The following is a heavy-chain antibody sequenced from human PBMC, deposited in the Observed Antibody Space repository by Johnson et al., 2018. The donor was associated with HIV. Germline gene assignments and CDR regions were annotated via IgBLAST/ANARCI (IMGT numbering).Heavy chain of an antibody. Sequence: QVQLVESGGGVVQPGGSLRLSCAASGFTFSSYGMHWVRQAPGKGLEWVTFIQYEGSNKYYADSVKGRFTISRDNSKNTLYLQMNSLRAGDTAVYYCAKVAIWGTYRYNLGDTYDIWGQGTMVTVSS. J-gene: IGHJ3*02. CDR2: IQYEGSNK. CDR1: GFTFSSYG. CDR3: AKVAIWGTYRYNLGDTYDI. D-gene: IGHD3-16*02. V-gene: IGHV3-30*02.